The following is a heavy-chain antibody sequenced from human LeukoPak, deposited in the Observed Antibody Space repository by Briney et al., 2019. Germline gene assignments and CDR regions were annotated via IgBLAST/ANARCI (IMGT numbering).Heavy chain of an antibody. J-gene: IGHJ6*04. CDR1: GGTFSSYA. Sequence: SVKVSCKASGGTFSSYAISWVRQAPGQGLEWMGGIIPIFGTANYAQKFQGRVTITADKSTSTAYMELSSLRSEDAAVYYCARDVVAATSGYYYGMDVWGKGTTVTVSS. D-gene: IGHD2-15*01. CDR2: IIPIFGTA. CDR3: ARDVVAATSGYYYGMDV. V-gene: IGHV1-69*06.